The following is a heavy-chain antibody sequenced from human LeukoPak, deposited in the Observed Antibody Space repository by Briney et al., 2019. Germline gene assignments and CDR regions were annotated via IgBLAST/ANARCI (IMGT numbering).Heavy chain of an antibody. CDR2: IIPIFGIA. CDR1: GGTFSSYA. D-gene: IGHD6-19*01. J-gene: IGHJ4*02. V-gene: IGHV1-69*04. CDR3: ARESQPGISGWYDY. Sequence: SVKVSCKASGGTFSSYAISWVRQAPGQGLEWMGRIIPIFGIANYAQKFQGRVTITADKSTSTAYMELSSLRSEDTAVYYCARESQPGISGWYDYWGQGTLVTVSS.